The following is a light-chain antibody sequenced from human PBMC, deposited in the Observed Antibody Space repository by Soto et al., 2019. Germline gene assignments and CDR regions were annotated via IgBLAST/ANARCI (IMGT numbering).Light chain of an antibody. J-gene: IGKJ5*01. CDR2: AAY. Sequence: DIQMTQSPSSLSASMGDRVAIFCRASQAISNSVAWYQQKPGKPPQLLIYAAYNLQSGVPSRFSGSGSGTDFTLTISSLQPEDVVIYYCQTYNTARPTFGQGTRLGIK. CDR3: QTYNTARPT. V-gene: IGKV1-27*01. CDR1: QAISNS.